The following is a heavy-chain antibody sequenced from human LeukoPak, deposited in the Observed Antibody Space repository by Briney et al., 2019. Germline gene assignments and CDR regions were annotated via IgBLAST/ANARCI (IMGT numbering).Heavy chain of an antibody. V-gene: IGHV4-34*01. CDR3: ARVGPISGDFDY. Sequence: PSETLSLTCAVYGGSFSGYYWSWIRQPPGKGLEWIGEINHSGSTNYNPSLKSRVTISVDTSKNQFSLKLSSVTAADTAVYYCARVGPISGDFDYWGQGTLVTVSS. D-gene: IGHD1-26*01. J-gene: IGHJ4*02. CDR1: GGSFSGYY. CDR2: INHSGST.